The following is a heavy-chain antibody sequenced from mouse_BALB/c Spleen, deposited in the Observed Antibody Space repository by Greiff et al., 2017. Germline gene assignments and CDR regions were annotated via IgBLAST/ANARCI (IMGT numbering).Heavy chain of an antibody. CDR3: TRAYGNYVAYAMDY. Sequence: EVMLVESGGGLVKPGGSLKLSCAASGFTFSSYTMSWVRQTPEKRLEWVATISSGGSYTYYPDSVKGRFTISRDNAKNTLYLQMSSLKSEDTAMYYCTRAYGNYVAYAMDYWGQGTSVTVSS. CDR1: GFTFSSYT. V-gene: IGHV5-6-4*01. J-gene: IGHJ4*01. CDR2: ISSGGSYT. D-gene: IGHD2-1*01.